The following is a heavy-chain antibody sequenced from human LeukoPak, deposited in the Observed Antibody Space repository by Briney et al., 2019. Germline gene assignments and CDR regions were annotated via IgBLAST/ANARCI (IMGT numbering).Heavy chain of an antibody. CDR3: ARDVPDYDFWSGSNWFDP. CDR1: GGTFSSYA. V-gene: IGHV1-18*01. D-gene: IGHD3-3*01. CDR2: ISAYNGNT. Sequence: ASVKVSCKASGGTFSSYAISWVRQAPGQGLEWMGWISAYNGNTNYAQKLQGRVTMTTDTSTSTAYMELRSLRSDDTAVYYCARDVPDYDFWSGSNWFDPWGQGTLVTVSS. J-gene: IGHJ5*02.